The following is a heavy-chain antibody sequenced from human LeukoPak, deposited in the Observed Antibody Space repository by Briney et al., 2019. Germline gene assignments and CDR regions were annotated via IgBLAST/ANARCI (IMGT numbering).Heavy chain of an antibody. CDR1: GFTFSSYA. CDR2: ISWNSGSI. J-gene: IGHJ3*02. CDR3: AKGMTTVTHDAFDI. V-gene: IGHV3-9*01. D-gene: IGHD4-4*01. Sequence: GGSLRLSCAASGFTFSSYAMSWVRQAPGKGLEWVSGISWNSGSIGYADSVKGRFTISRDNAKNSLYLQMNSLRAEDTALYYCAKGMTTVTHDAFDIWGQGTMVTVSS.